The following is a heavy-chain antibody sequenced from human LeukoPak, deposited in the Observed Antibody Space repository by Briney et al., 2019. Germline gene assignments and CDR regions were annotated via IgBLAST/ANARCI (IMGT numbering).Heavy chain of an antibody. V-gene: IGHV3-21*01. Sequence: GGSLRLSCAASGFTFSSYTMNWVRQAPGKGLEWVSSISSSSTFIFYADSVKGRFTISRDNAKNSLYLQMNSLRAEDTAIYYCARARRPYGSGYFIAFDIWGQGTMVTVSS. CDR2: ISSSSTFI. D-gene: IGHD3-10*01. CDR1: GFTFSSYT. CDR3: ARARRPYGSGYFIAFDI. J-gene: IGHJ3*02.